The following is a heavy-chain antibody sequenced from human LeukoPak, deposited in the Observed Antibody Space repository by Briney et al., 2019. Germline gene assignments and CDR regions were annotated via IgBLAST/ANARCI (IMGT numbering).Heavy chain of an antibody. CDR1: GFTFSSYA. J-gene: IGHJ4*02. CDR3: ARERNLDIAVAGTIFDY. Sequence: PGRSLRLSCAASGFTFSSYAMHWVRQAPGKGLEYVSAISSNGGSTYYANSVKGRFTISRDNSKNTLYLQMGSLRAEDMAVYYCARERNLDIAVAGTIFDYWGPGTLVTVSS. D-gene: IGHD6-19*01. V-gene: IGHV3-64*01. CDR2: ISSNGGST.